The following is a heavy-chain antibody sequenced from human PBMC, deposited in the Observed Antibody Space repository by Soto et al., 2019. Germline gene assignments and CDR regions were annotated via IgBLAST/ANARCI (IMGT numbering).Heavy chain of an antibody. CDR2: INAGNGNT. Sequence: ASVKVSCKASGYTFTSYAMHWVRQAPGQRLEWMGWINAGNGNTKYSQKFQGRVTITRDTSASTAYMELSSLRSEDTAVYYCARDRAHLPGPFDLWGRGPLVTVSS. CDR1: GYTFTSYA. V-gene: IGHV1-3*01. CDR3: ARDRAHLPGPFDL. J-gene: IGHJ2*01.